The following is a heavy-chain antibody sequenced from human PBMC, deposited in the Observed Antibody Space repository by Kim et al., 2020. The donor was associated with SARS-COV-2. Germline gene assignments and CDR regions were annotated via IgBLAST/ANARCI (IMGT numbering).Heavy chain of an antibody. D-gene: IGHD2-15*01. V-gene: IGHV1-2*02. J-gene: IGHJ4*02. CDR3: AREGGVVVVAAAIDY. Sequence: QKSQGRVTMTRDTSISTAYMELRRLRSDDTAVYYCAREGGVVVVAAAIDYWGQGTLVTVSS.